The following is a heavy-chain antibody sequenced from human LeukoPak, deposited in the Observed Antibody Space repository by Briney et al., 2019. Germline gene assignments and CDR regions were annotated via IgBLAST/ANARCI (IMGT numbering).Heavy chain of an antibody. V-gene: IGHV3-48*03. D-gene: IGHD3-10*02. CDR3: AELGITMIGGV. CDR2: ISSSGSTI. CDR1: GFTFVDYG. Sequence: RPGGSLRLSCAASGFTFVDYGMSWVRHAPGRGLEWVSYISSSGSTIYYAESVKGRFTTSRDNAKNSLYLQMNSLRAEDTAVYYCAELGITMIGGVWGKGTTVTISS. J-gene: IGHJ6*04.